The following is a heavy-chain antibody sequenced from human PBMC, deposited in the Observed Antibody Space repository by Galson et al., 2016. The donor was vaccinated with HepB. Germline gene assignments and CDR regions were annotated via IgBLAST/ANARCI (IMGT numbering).Heavy chain of an antibody. Sequence: SLRLSCAASGISFSNYWMTWVRQAPGKGLEWVANIKEDGSVKYYVDSVKGRFIISRDNAKNALYLQLNSLRAEDTAVYYCARDVNYGIFDGWGQGTLVTGSS. CDR3: ARDVNYGIFDG. J-gene: IGHJ4*02. CDR2: IKEDGSVK. D-gene: IGHD3-10*01. CDR1: GISFSNYW. V-gene: IGHV3-7*01.